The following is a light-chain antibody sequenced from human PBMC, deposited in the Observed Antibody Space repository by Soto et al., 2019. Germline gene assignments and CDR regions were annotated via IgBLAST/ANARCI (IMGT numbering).Light chain of an antibody. CDR3: ISYTGFDTYV. CDR1: STDIGAYKF. J-gene: IGLJ1*01. Sequence: QSALTQPASVSASPGQSITLSCTGTSTDIGAYKFVSWYQQHPGKAPKLMIYDVTSRPSGVSSRFSGSKSGNTASLIISGLQAEDEGDYYCISYTGFDTYVFGTGTKVTVL. CDR2: DVT. V-gene: IGLV2-14*03.